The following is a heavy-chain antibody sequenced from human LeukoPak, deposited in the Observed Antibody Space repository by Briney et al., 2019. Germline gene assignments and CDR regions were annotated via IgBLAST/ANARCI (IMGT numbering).Heavy chain of an antibody. CDR2: IYYRSKWYN. Sequence: SQTLSLTCAISGDSVSSNSAAWNWISQSPSRGLEWQVRIYYRSKWYNDYAVFVKSRITINTDTSKNQFSLQVNSVTPEDTAVYYCARGTRYSSGWTFDYWGQGTLVTVSS. CDR3: ARGTRYSSGWTFDY. CDR1: GDSVSSNSAA. V-gene: IGHV6-1*01. J-gene: IGHJ4*02. D-gene: IGHD6-19*01.